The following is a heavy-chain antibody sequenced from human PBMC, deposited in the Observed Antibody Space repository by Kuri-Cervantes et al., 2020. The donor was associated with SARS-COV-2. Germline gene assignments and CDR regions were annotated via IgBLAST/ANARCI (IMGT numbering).Heavy chain of an antibody. D-gene: IGHD5/OR15-5a*01. CDR3: ASRPPLQRLRGFDP. V-gene: IGHV1-2*02. CDR2: INSNTGAT. CDR1: GYTFSAYY. Sequence: ASVKVSCKYSGYTFSAYYIHWIRQAPRQGLEWMGWINSNTGATTYAQQFQGRIPMARGTSTSTVYMELNRLRSDDTAIYYCASRPPLQRLRGFDPWGQGTLVTVSS. J-gene: IGHJ5*02.